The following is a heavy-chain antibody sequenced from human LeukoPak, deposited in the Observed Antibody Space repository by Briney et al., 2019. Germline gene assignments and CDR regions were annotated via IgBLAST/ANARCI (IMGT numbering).Heavy chain of an antibody. CDR2: IYYSGST. CDR3: ARGGEYQLPAHFDY. Sequence: PSETLSLTCTVSGGSISSYYWSWIRQPPGKGLEWIGYIYYSGSTNYNPSLKSRVTISVDTSKNQFSLKLSSVTAADTAVYYCARGGEYQLPAHFDYWGQGTLVTVSS. J-gene: IGHJ4*02. V-gene: IGHV4-59*01. D-gene: IGHD2-2*01. CDR1: GGSISSYY.